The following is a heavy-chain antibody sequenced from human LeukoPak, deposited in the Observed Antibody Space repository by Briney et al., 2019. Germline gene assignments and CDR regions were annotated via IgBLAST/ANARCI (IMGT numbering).Heavy chain of an antibody. D-gene: IGHD3-22*01. CDR2: IKQDGSVK. CDR1: GFTFITYW. CDR3: ATASRKISGYRNYLDN. Sequence: GGSLRLSCAASGFTFITYWISWVRQAPGRGLEWVANIKQDGSVKYYVGSAKGRFTISRDNAKNSVYLEMNSLRDDDTAVYYCATASRKISGYRNYLDNWGQGTLVTVSS. V-gene: IGHV3-7*03. J-gene: IGHJ4*02.